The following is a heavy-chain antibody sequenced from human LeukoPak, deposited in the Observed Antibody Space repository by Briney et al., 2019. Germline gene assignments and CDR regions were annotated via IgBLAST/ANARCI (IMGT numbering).Heavy chain of an antibody. Sequence: ASVKVSCTASGYTFNTDGISWVRQAPGQGLQWMGWIGTENAYTIYAEKFQGRVTLTTDTSTTTVHMELRSLRSDDTAVYYCARDRERGFDYWGQGSLVTVSS. CDR1: GYTFNTDG. D-gene: IGHD5-24*01. J-gene: IGHJ4*02. CDR3: ARDRERGFDY. V-gene: IGHV1-18*01. CDR2: IGTENAYT.